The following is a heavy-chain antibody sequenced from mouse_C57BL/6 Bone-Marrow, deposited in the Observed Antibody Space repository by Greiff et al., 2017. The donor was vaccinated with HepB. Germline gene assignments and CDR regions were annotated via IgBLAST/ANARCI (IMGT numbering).Heavy chain of an antibody. V-gene: IGHV1-74*01. Sequence: QVHVKQPGAELVKPGASVKVSCKASGYTFTSYWMHWVKQRPGQGLEWIGRIHPSDSDTNYNQKFKGKATLTVDKSSSTAYMQLSSLTSEDSAVYYCAMMVYGYDSYWYFDVWGTGTTVTVSS. CDR3: AMMVYGYDSYWYFDV. D-gene: IGHD2-2*01. CDR1: GYTFTSYW. J-gene: IGHJ1*03. CDR2: IHPSDSDT.